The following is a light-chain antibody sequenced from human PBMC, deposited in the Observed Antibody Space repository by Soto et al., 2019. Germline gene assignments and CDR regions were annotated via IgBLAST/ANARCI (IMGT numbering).Light chain of an antibody. CDR3: LQHKSYPFT. CDR1: QGISNS. J-gene: IGKJ2*01. Sequence: DLQMTQSPSAMPASVGDRVTITCRASQGISNSLAWFQQKPGKVPKRLIYGASGLQSGVPSRFSGSGSGTKFTPTISSLQPEDFATYYCLQHKSYPFTFGQGTKLEIK. CDR2: GAS. V-gene: IGKV1-17*03.